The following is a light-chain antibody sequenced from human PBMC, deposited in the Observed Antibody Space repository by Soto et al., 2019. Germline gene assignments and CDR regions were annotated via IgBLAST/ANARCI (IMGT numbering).Light chain of an antibody. CDR2: DTS. V-gene: IGKV3-11*01. CDR3: LHRNNWAWT. CDR1: QSVSSY. Sequence: EIVLTQSPDTLSLSPGERATLSCRASQSVSSYLAWYQQKPGQAPRLLIYDTSNRATGIPARFSGSGSGTDFTLTISSLEPEDFAVYYCLHRNNWAWTFGQGTKVDIK. J-gene: IGKJ1*01.